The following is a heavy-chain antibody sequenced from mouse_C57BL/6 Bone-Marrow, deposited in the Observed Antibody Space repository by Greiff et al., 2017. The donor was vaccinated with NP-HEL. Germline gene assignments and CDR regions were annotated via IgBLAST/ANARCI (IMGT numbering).Heavy chain of an antibody. J-gene: IGHJ4*01. Sequence: VQLQQSGAELMKPGASVKLSCKATGYTFTGYWIAWVKQRPGHGLEWIGEILPGSGSTTYNEKFKGKATFTADTSSNTAYMQLSSLTTEDSAIYYCAREAPDGYYAMDYWGQGTSVTVSS. CDR3: AREAPDGYYAMDY. CDR2: ILPGSGST. D-gene: IGHD2-3*01. V-gene: IGHV1-9*01. CDR1: GYTFTGYW.